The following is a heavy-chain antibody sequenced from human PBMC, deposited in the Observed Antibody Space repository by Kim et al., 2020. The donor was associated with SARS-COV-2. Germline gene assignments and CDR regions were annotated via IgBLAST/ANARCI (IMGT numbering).Heavy chain of an antibody. CDR2: ISYDGNNK. V-gene: IGHV3-30*09. D-gene: IGHD3-16*01. CDR1: GFTFSNYA. J-gene: IGHJ4*02. Sequence: GGSLRLSCAASGFTFSNYAMHWVRQAPGKGLEWVAIISYDGNNKNYGDSVKGRFAISRDSSKHTLYLQMNGLRAEDTALYYCARDAYGFDCWGQGTLVTVSS. CDR3: ARDAYGFDC.